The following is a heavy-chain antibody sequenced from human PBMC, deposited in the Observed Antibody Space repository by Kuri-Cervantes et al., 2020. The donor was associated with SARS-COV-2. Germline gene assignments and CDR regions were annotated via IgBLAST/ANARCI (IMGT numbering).Heavy chain of an antibody. D-gene: IGHD3-3*01. V-gene: IGHV4-39*01. CDR3: ARRFLEWFHPPRGWFDP. Sequence: SETLSLTCTVSGGSISSSSYYWGWIRQPPGKGLEWIGSIYYSGSTYYNPSLKSRVTISVDTSKNQFSLKLSSVTAADTAVYYCARRFLEWFHPPRGWFDPWGQGTLVTVSS. J-gene: IGHJ5*02. CDR1: GGSISSSSYY. CDR2: IYYSGST.